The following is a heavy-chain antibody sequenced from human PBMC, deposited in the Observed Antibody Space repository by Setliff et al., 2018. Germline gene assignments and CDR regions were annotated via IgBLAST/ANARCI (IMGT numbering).Heavy chain of an antibody. D-gene: IGHD2-15*01. CDR3: ARSPAVLGIVYLDP. Sequence: ASVKVSCKASGYTFTGYYMHWVRQAPGQGLEWMGIIDPSGDYTKYAQTFQGRVTMTRDTSITTAYMELSRLTSEDTAVYYCARSPAVLGIVYLDPWGQGTLVTVSS. V-gene: IGHV1-2*02. CDR1: GYTFTGYY. J-gene: IGHJ5*02. CDR2: IDPSGDYT.